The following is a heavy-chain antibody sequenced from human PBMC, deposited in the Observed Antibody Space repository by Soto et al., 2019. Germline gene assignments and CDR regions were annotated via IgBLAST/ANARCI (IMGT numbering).Heavy chain of an antibody. D-gene: IGHD2-2*01. V-gene: IGHV3-30*04. J-gene: IGHJ4*02. CDR3: AGYCTSISCQTGY. CDR1: GFSFSSYA. CDR2: ISYDRRNK. Sequence: QVQLVESGGGVVQPGGSLRLSCAASGFSFSSYAMHWVRQAPGKGLEWVAVISYDRRNKYYADSVKGRFTISRDNSKNTLYLQMDSLRVEDTAVYYCAGYCTSISCQTGYWGQGTLVTVSS.